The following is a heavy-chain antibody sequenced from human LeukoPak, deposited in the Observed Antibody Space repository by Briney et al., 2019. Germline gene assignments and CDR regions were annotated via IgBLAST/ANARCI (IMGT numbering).Heavy chain of an antibody. CDR1: GFTFSSYS. CDR3: ARDLGYSYGSPYFDY. V-gene: IGHV3-48*01. Sequence: GGSLRLSCAASGFTFSSYSMNWVRQAPGKGLEWVSYISSSSSTIYYADSVKGRFTISRDNAKNSLYLQMNSLRAEDTAVYYCARDLGYSYGSPYFDYWGQGTLVTVSS. J-gene: IGHJ4*02. D-gene: IGHD5-18*01. CDR2: ISSSSSTI.